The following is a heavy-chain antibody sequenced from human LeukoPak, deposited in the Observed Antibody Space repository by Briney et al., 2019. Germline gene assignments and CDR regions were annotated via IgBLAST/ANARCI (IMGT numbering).Heavy chain of an antibody. CDR1: GFTFSDYY. Sequence: PGGSLRLSWAASGFTFSDYYMSWIRQAPGEGLGWVSYISSGSSYTNNADSVKGRFTISRDNAKNSLYLQMNSLRAEDTAVYYCASGRQPDCWGQGTLVTVSS. J-gene: IGHJ4*02. D-gene: IGHD2-2*01. V-gene: IGHV3-11*03. CDR2: ISSGSSYT. CDR3: ASGRQPDC.